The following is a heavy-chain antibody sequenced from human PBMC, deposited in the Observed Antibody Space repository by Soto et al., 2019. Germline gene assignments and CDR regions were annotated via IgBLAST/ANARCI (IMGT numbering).Heavy chain of an antibody. J-gene: IGHJ4*02. Sequence: GGSLRLSCAASGFTFSNAWMNWVRQAPGKGLEWVGRIKSKTDGGTTDYAAPVKGRFTISRDDSKNTLYLQMNSLKTEDTAVYYCTTDRLSAYDILTGRHHDYWGQGTLVTVSS. CDR2: IKSKTDGGTT. CDR1: GFTFSNAW. D-gene: IGHD3-9*01. V-gene: IGHV3-15*07. CDR3: TTDRLSAYDILTGRHHDY.